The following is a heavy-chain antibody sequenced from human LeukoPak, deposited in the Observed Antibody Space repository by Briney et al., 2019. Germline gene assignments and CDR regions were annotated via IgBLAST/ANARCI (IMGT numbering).Heavy chain of an antibody. V-gene: IGHV1-18*01. CDR1: GYTFTSYG. CDR3: ARLPFYGSGSYSYYYYYGMDV. CDR2: ISAYNGNT. Sequence: ASVKVSCKASGYTFTSYGISWVRQAPGQGLEWMGWISAYNGNTNYAQKLPGRVTMTTDTSTSTAYMELRSLRSDDTAVYYCARLPFYGSGSYSYYYYYGMDVWGQGTTVTVSS. J-gene: IGHJ6*02. D-gene: IGHD3-10*01.